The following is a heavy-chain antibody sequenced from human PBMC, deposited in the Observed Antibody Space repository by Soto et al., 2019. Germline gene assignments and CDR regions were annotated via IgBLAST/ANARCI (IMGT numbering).Heavy chain of an antibody. D-gene: IGHD6-13*01. V-gene: IGHV1-3*01. Sequence: ASVKVSCKASGYTFTSYAMHWVLQAPGQRLEWMGWINAGNGNTKYSQKFQGRVTITRDTSASTAYMELSSLRSEDTAVYYCARDRGYSSSWYQWRYYFDYWGQGTLVTVSS. CDR2: INAGNGNT. CDR1: GYTFTSYA. CDR3: ARDRGYSSSWYQWRYYFDY. J-gene: IGHJ4*02.